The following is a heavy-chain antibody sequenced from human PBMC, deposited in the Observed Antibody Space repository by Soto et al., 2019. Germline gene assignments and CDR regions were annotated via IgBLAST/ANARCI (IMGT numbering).Heavy chain of an antibody. CDR1: GFTFSSYA. V-gene: IGHV3-30-3*01. CDR2: ISYDGSNK. D-gene: IGHD3-3*01. CDR3: ARADGITIFGVVPY. Sequence: QVQLVESGGGVVQPGRSLRLSCAASGFTFSSYAMHWVRQAPGKGLEWVAGISYDGSNKYYADSVKGRFTISRDNSKNTLYLQMNSLRAEDTAVYYCARADGITIFGVVPYWGQGTLVTVSS. J-gene: IGHJ4*02.